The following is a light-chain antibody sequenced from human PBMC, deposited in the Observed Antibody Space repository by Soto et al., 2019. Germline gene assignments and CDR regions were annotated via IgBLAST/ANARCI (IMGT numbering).Light chain of an antibody. CDR2: GAS. V-gene: IGKV3-20*01. CDR1: QSVSSY. CDR3: QQYSSPPRT. J-gene: IGKJ1*01. Sequence: EIVLTQSPGSLSLSPVERATLSCRASQSVSSYLAWYQQKPGQAPRLLISGASSRATGFPDRFSGSGSGTDFSLTISRLEPEDSAVYYCQQYSSPPRTFGQGTKVEIK.